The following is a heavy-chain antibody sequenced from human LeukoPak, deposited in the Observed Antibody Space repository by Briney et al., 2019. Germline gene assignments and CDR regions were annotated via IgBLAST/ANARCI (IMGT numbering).Heavy chain of an antibody. CDR3: ARTNYYDSSGYYRT. D-gene: IGHD3-22*01. Sequence: SGPTLVNPTQTLTLTCTFSGFSLTTSGMSVSWIRQPPGKALEWLARIDWDDDKYYSTSLQTRLTISKDTSKNQVVLTMTNMDPVDTATYFCARTNYYDSSGYYRTWGQGTLVTVSS. CDR1: GFSLTTSGMS. J-gene: IGHJ5*02. CDR2: IDWDDDK. V-gene: IGHV2-70*11.